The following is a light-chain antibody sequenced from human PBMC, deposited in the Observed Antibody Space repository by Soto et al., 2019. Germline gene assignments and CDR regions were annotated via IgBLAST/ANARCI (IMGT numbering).Light chain of an antibody. CDR2: SPY. Sequence: QTVVTQEPSFSVAPGGTVTLTCALSSGSVSSQYDPSWHQQTPGQAPRTLIYSPYSRSSGVPDRFSGSILGNKAALPSKGAQADDESVYYCLLYLGGGMWVFGGGTKVTVL. J-gene: IGLJ3*02. CDR1: SGSVSSQYD. V-gene: IGLV8-61*01. CDR3: LLYLGGGMWV.